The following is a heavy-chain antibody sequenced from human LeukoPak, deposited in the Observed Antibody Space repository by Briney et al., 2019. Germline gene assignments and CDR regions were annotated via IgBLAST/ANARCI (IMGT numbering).Heavy chain of an antibody. Sequence: ASVKVSCKASGYTFTSYYMHWVRQAPGQGLEWMGIINPSGGSTSYAQKLQGRVTMTRDMSTSTLYMQLSSLRSEDTAVYYCAKEGGSSGSFDYWGQGTLVTVSS. V-gene: IGHV1-46*01. CDR3: AKEGGSSGSFDY. CDR1: GYTFTSYY. CDR2: INPSGGST. D-gene: IGHD6-19*01. J-gene: IGHJ4*02.